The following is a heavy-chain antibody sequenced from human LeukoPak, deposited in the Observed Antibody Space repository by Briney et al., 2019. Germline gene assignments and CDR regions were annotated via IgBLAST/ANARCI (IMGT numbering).Heavy chain of an antibody. CDR2: IIPIFGAP. J-gene: IGHJ5*02. D-gene: IGHD3-3*01. V-gene: IGHV1-69*13. CDR3: ARCYDLWSGYYRWLDP. CDR1: GGTFSSYA. Sequence: SVKVSCKASGGTFSSYAISWVRQAPGQGLEWMGGIIPIFGAPNYAQKFQGRVTITADESTSTAYMELSSLRSEDMAVYYCARCYDLWSGYYRWLDPWGQGTLVTVSS.